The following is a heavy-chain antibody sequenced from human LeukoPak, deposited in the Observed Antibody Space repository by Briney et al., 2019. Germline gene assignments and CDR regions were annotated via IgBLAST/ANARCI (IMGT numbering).Heavy chain of an antibody. CDR3: AREVFGNWFDP. D-gene: IGHD3-3*01. V-gene: IGHV1-2*02. Sequence: ASVKVSCKAFGYTFTGYYMHWVRQAPGQRLEWMGWINPNSGGTNYAQKFQGRVTMTRDTSISTAYMELSRLRSDDTAVYYCAREVFGNWFDPWGQGTLVTVSS. CDR2: INPNSGGT. J-gene: IGHJ5*02. CDR1: GYTFTGYY.